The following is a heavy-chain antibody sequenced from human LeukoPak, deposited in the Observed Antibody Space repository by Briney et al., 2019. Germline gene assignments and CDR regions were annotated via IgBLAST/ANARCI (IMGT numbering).Heavy chain of an antibody. J-gene: IGHJ5*02. V-gene: IGHV3-23*01. CDR1: GFTFSSYA. CDR3: VRGSSANYDT. CDR2: ITRGGGNT. D-gene: IGHD4/OR15-4a*01. Sequence: GASLRLSCAASGFTFSSYAMCWVRQAPGKGLQWVSSITRGGGNTYYADSVKGRFTISRDNTKNTLHLQVNSLRAEDTAVYYCVRGSSANYDTWGQGTLVTVSS.